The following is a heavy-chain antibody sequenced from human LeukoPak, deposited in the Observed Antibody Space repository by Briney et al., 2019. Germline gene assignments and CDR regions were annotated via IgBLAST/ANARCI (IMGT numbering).Heavy chain of an antibody. CDR2: IIPIFGTA. CDR1: GGTFSSYA. Sequence: GASVKVSCKASGGTFSSYAISWVRQAPGQGLEWMGGIIPIFGTANYAQKFQGRVTITADESTSTAYMELSSLRSEDTAVYYCARDMQSRPKPGDRLLWFGELPFDPWGQGTLVTVSP. J-gene: IGHJ5*02. CDR3: ARDMQSRPKPGDRLLWFGELPFDP. D-gene: IGHD3-10*01. V-gene: IGHV1-69*13.